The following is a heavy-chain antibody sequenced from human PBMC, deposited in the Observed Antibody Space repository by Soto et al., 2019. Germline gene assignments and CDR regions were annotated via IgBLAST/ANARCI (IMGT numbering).Heavy chain of an antibody. J-gene: IGHJ4*02. D-gene: IGHD1-1*01. CDR1: GYTFTGYY. Sequence: ASAKVSCKASGYTFTGYYLHWVRQAPGQGLEWMGWINPNSGGTNYAQKFQGRVTMTRDTSISTAYMELSRLRSDDTAVYYCARGRTGTTSYFDYWGQGNLVTVSS. V-gene: IGHV1-2*02. CDR3: ARGRTGTTSYFDY. CDR2: INPNSGGT.